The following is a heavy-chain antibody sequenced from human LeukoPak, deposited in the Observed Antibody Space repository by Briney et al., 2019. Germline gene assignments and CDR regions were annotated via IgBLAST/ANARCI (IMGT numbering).Heavy chain of an antibody. V-gene: IGHV1-18*01. J-gene: IGHJ4*02. CDR3: ARDRPGGSYIDY. D-gene: IGHD1-26*01. Sequence: GASVKVSCKTSGYSENFYGITWVRQVAGQGLEWMGWISAQHGQTEYAPNSQDRVTMTTDTYTNTAYMELRSLRSEDTAVYYCARDRPGGSYIDYWGQGTLVTVSS. CDR1: GYSENFYG. CDR2: ISAQHGQT.